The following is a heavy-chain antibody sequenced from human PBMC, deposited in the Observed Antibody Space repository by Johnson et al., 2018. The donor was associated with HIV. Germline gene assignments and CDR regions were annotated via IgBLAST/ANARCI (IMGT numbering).Heavy chain of an antibody. CDR1: GFTFDDYA. CDR3: ASEGALWSDAFDI. D-gene: IGHD1-26*01. V-gene: IGHV3-9*01. CDR2: ISWNSGSI. J-gene: IGHJ3*02. Sequence: VYLVESGGGVVQPGRSLRLSCAASGFTFDDYAMHWVRQAPGKGLEWVSGISWNSGSIGYADSVKGRFTISRDNAKNSLYLQMNSLRAEDTALYYCASEGALWSDAFDIWGQGTMVTVSS.